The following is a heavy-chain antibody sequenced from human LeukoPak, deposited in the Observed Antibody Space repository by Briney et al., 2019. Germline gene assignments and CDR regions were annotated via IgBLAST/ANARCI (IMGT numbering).Heavy chain of an antibody. J-gene: IGHJ3*02. Sequence: SETLSLTCTVSGGSISSSSYYWSWIRQPPGKGLEWIGYIYYSGSTNYNPSLKSRVTISVDTSKNQFSLKLSSVTAADTAVYYCAREGKWELMGGRAFDIWGQGTMVTVSS. CDR1: GGSISSSSYY. CDR3: AREGKWELMGGRAFDI. D-gene: IGHD1-26*01. V-gene: IGHV4-61*01. CDR2: IYYSGST.